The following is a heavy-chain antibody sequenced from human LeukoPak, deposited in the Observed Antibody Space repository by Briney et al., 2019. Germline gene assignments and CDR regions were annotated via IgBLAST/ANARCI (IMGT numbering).Heavy chain of an antibody. V-gene: IGHV1-18*01. CDR2: ISTYDDNI. CDR3: ARDQDWFDP. Sequence: VASVKVSCKASGYTFTTYGLSWVRQAPGQGLEWLGWISTYDDNIKYAQSLQGRLTLTIDTSTSTAYMELRSLRSEDTAVYYCARDQDWFDPWGQGTLVTVSS. CDR1: GYTFTTYG. J-gene: IGHJ5*02.